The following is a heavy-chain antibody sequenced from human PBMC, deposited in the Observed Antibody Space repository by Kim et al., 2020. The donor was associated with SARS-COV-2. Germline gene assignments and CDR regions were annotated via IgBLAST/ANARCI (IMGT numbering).Heavy chain of an antibody. J-gene: IGHJ3*02. D-gene: IGHD3-22*01. CDR1: GGSISSSSYY. CDR2: IYYSGST. Sequence: SETLSLTCTVSGGSISSSSYYWGWIRQPPGKGLEWIGSIYYSGSTHYNPSLKSRVTISVDTSKNQFSLKLSSVTAADTAVYYCARRTPAWLGLGIWGQGTMVTGSS. V-gene: IGHV4-39*01. CDR3: ARRTPAWLGLGI.